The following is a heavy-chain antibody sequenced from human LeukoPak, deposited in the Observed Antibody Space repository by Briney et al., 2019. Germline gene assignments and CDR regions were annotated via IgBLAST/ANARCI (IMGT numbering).Heavy chain of an antibody. CDR2: FDPEDGET. D-gene: IGHD2-15*01. CDR1: GYTLTELS. V-gene: IGHV1-24*01. CDR3: ATWGGRVVAYDAFDI. Sequence: ASVTVSCKVSGYTLTELSMHWVRQAPGKGLEWMGGFDPEDGETIYAQKFQGRVTMTEDTSTDTAYMELSSLRSEDTAVYYCATWGGRVVAYDAFDIWGQGTMVTVSS. J-gene: IGHJ3*02.